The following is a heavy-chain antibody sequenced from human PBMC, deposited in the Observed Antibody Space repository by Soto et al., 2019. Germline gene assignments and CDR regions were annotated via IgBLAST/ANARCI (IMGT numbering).Heavy chain of an antibody. V-gene: IGHV3-23*01. D-gene: IGHD2-8*01. CDR2: IRGSGAET. CDR3: AKGDQARQWVFLHN. J-gene: IGHJ4*02. Sequence: EVQLLESGGGLVQPGGSLRLSCVASGFTFSNYAMTWVRQAPGKGMEWVSAIRGSGAETFYGDSVRGRFTISRDNSKRTLYLQMNSLRAEDTAVYYCAKGDQARQWVFLHNWGQGTLVTVSS. CDR1: GFTFSNYA.